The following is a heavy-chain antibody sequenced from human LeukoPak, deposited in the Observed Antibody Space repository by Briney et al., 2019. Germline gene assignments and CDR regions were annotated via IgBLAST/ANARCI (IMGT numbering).Heavy chain of an antibody. J-gene: IGHJ4*02. D-gene: IGHD2-21*02. CDR3: AKEVTSLDD. Sequence: GGSLRLSCAASGFRFDDYAMHWVRQAPGKGLEWVSLISGDGTTTYYADSVTGRFTISRDNSKNCLFLQMNSLRTEDTALYYCAKEVTSLDDWGQGALVTVSS. V-gene: IGHV3-43*02. CDR2: ISGDGTTT. CDR1: GFRFDDYA.